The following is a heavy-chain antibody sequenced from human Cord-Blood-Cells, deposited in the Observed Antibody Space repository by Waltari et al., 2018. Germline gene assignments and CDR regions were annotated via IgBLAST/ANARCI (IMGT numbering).Heavy chain of an antibody. CDR3: AREGYCSSTSCYAFDI. CDR2: NYHIGRT. CDR1: GGSIRSSHR. J-gene: IGHJ3*02. D-gene: IGHD2-2*01. V-gene: IGHV4-4*02. Sequence: QVQLQDSGPGLVKPSGTLSLTCAVPGGSIRSSHRCSLVRQPPGKGLEWIGENYHIGRTNYNPSLKSRVTISVDNSKNQFSLKLSSVTAADTAVYYCAREGYCSSTSCYAFDIWGQGTMVTVSS.